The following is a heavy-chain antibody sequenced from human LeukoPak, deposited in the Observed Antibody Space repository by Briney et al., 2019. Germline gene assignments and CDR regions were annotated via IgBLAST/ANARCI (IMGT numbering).Heavy chain of an antibody. D-gene: IGHD2-21*01. J-gene: IGHJ5*02. Sequence: ASVKVSCKTSGYSFTDYYMHWVRQAPGQGGERMGWINPNRGGTSSAQKFQPRVTMTRDTSISTVYMEVTWLTSDDTAIYYCARADRLHGGPYLIGPWGQGTLVTVSS. CDR3: ARADRLHGGPYLIGP. CDR1: GYSFTDYY. CDR2: INPNRGGT. V-gene: IGHV1-2*02.